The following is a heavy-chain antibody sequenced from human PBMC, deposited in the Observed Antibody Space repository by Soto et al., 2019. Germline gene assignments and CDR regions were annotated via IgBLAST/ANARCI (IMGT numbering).Heavy chain of an antibody. CDR3: ARERSAAGTGWFDP. D-gene: IGHD6-13*01. CDR1: GYTFTSYD. V-gene: IGHV1-8*01. CDR2: MNPNSGNT. J-gene: IGHJ5*02. Sequence: QVQLVQSGAEVKKPGASVKVSCKASGYTFTSYDINWVRQATGQGLEWMGWMNPNSGNTGYAQKFQGRVTMTRNTSVSTAYMELSSRRSEDTDVYYCARERSAAGTGWFDPWGQGTLVTVSS.